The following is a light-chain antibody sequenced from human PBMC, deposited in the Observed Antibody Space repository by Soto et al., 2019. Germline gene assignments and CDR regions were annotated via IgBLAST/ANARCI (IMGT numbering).Light chain of an antibody. V-gene: IGKV3-20*01. CDR1: QSVSNSY. CDR3: QQYGSSPQT. J-gene: IGKJ1*01. Sequence: EIVLTQSPGTLSLSPGERATLSCRASQSVSNSYLAWYQQKPGQAPRLLIYGASSRATDIPDRFSGSGSGTDFTLTISRLEPEDFAVYYCQQYGSSPQTFGQGTKVDIK. CDR2: GAS.